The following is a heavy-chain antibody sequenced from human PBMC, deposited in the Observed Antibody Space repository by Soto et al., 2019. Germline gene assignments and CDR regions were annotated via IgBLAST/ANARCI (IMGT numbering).Heavy chain of an antibody. V-gene: IGHV3-23*01. D-gene: IGHD3-3*01. Sequence: GSLRLSCAASGLTFSSYAMSWVRQAPGKQLEWVSAISGSGGSTYYADSVKGRFTISRDNSKNTLYPQMNSLRADDTAVYYCAKLVPYYGFWGTPGAFEIWGQGKLVTVSS. J-gene: IGHJ3*02. CDR1: GLTFSSYA. CDR2: ISGSGGST. CDR3: AKLVPYYGFWGTPGAFEI.